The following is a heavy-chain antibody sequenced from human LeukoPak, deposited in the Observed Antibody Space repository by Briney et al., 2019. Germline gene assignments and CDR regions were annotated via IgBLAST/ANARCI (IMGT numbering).Heavy chain of an antibody. CDR3: ARQGNRYNWNRLFDY. Sequence: SETLSLTCTVSGGSISSSSYYWGWIRQPPGKGPEWIGSIYYSGSTYYNPSLKSRVTISVDTSKNQFSLKLSSVTAADTAVYYCARQGNRYNWNRLFDYWGQGTLVTVSS. V-gene: IGHV4-39*01. D-gene: IGHD1-1*01. CDR2: IYYSGST. CDR1: GGSISSSSYY. J-gene: IGHJ4*02.